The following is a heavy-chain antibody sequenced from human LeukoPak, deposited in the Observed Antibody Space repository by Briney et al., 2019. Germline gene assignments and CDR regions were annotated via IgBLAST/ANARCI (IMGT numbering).Heavy chain of an antibody. Sequence: GGSLRLSCAASGFTFSSYAMSWVRQAPGKGLEWVSAISGSGGSTYYADSVKGRFTISRDNSKNTLYLQMNSLRAEDTAVYYCARDRVYYDSSGYPAYYFDYWGQGTLVTVSS. CDR3: ARDRVYYDSSGYPAYYFDY. CDR1: GFTFSSYA. J-gene: IGHJ4*02. V-gene: IGHV3-23*01. D-gene: IGHD3-22*01. CDR2: ISGSGGST.